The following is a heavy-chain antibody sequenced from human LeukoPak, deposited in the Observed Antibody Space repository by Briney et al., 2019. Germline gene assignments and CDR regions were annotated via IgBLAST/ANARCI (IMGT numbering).Heavy chain of an antibody. Sequence: ASVKVSCKASGYTFIRYGISWVRQAPGQGLEWMGWISAYYDKTHYAQKFQGRVTMTTDTSTSTAYMELRSLRYDDTAVYYCARDPSTVTPYPPDYWGQGTLVTVSS. CDR1: GYTFIRYG. D-gene: IGHD4-17*01. V-gene: IGHV1-18*01. CDR3: ARDPSTVTPYPPDY. CDR2: ISAYYDKT. J-gene: IGHJ4*02.